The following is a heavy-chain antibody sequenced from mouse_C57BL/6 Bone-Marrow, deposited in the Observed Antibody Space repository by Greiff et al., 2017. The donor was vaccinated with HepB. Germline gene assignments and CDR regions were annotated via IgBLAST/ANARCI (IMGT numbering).Heavy chain of an antibody. CDR1: GYTFTDYN. CDR2: INPNNGGT. D-gene: IGHD2-4*01. J-gene: IGHJ4*01. V-gene: IGHV1-22*01. Sequence: EVQLVESGPELVKPGASVKMSCKASGYTFTDYNMHWVKQSHGKSLEWIGFINPNNGGTSYNQKFKGKATLTVNQSSSTAYMELRSLTSEDSAVYYCARSGPYDYSYYYAMDYWGQGTSVTVSS. CDR3: ARSGPYDYSYYYAMDY.